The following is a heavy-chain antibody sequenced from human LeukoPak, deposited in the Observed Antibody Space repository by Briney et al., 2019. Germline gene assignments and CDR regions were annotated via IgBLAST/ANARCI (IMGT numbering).Heavy chain of an antibody. CDR3: ARTTSGGVIAIDY. CDR2: IYYSGFT. V-gene: IGHV4-39*01. Sequence: SDTLSLICTVSGGSISSSSYYWGWIREPPGKGLEWFGSIYYSGFTYYNPSLKSRVTISVDTSKNQFSLKVSSVTAADTAVYYCARTTSGGVIAIDYWGQGTPVTVSS. J-gene: IGHJ4*02. D-gene: IGHD3-16*02. CDR1: GGSISSSSYY.